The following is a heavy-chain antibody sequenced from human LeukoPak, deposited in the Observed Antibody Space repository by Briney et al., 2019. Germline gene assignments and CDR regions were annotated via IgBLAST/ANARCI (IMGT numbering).Heavy chain of an antibody. CDR1: GYTFSNYA. CDR3: ARDPLNWFDP. CDR2: INPNSGGT. J-gene: IGHJ5*02. V-gene: IGHV1-2*02. Sequence: GASVKVSCKASGYTFSNYAMHWVRQAPGQGLEWMGWINPNSGGTNYAQKFQGRVTMTRDTSITTAYMELSRLRSDDTAVYYCARDPLNWFDPWGQGTLVTVSS.